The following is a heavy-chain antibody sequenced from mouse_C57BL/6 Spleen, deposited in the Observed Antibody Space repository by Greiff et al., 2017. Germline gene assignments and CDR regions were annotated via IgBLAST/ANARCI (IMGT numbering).Heavy chain of an antibody. CDR1: GFTFSSYA. Sequence: EVKLMESGGGLVKPGGSLKLSCAASGFTFSSYAMSWVRQTPEKRLEWVATISDGGSYTYYPDNVKGRFTISRDNAKNNLYLQMSHLKSEDTAMYYCAREDNSFDYWGQGTTLTVSS. V-gene: IGHV5-4*01. CDR3: AREDNSFDY. CDR2: ISDGGSYT. J-gene: IGHJ2*01.